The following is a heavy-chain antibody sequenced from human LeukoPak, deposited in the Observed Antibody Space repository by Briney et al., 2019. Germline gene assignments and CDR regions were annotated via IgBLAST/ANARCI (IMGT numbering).Heavy chain of an antibody. CDR3: ARCIIHWFDS. V-gene: IGHV3-48*04. Sequence: GGSLTVSSAPSGSTSSIHTTNCDRHAPGGWLGWVSYISSSGTTVYYANSVKGRFTISRDNAKNSPYLQMTSLRAEDTAVYSGARCIIHWFDSWGQGTLVTASS. CDR2: ISSSGTTV. J-gene: IGHJ5*01. CDR1: GSTSSIHT. D-gene: IGHD2-21*01.